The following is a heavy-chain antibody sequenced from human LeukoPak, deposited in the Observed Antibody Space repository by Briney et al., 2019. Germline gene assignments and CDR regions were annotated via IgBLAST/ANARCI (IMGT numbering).Heavy chain of an antibody. V-gene: IGHV3-21*01. CDR2: ISSSSYI. D-gene: IGHD4-17*01. CDR3: ARDLSRYGDYIDY. CDR1: GFTFSSYS. J-gene: IGHJ4*02. Sequence: PGGSLRLSCAASGFTFSSYSMNWVRQAPGKGLEWVSSISSSSYIYYADSVKGRFTISRDNAKNSLYLQMNSLRAEDTAVYYRARDLSRYGDYIDYWGQGTLVTVSS.